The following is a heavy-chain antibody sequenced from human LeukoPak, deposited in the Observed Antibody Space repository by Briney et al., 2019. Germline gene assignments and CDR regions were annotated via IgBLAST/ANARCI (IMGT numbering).Heavy chain of an antibody. D-gene: IGHD3-22*01. CDR2: INHSGST. CDR1: GGSFSGYY. CDR3: ARGSDYYDSSV. Sequence: KPSETLSLTCAVYGGSFSGYYWSWIRQPPGKGLEWIGEINHSGSTNYNPSLKSRVTISVDTSKNQFSLKLSSVTAADTAVYYCARGSDYYDSSVWGQGTLVTVSS. V-gene: IGHV4-34*01. J-gene: IGHJ4*02.